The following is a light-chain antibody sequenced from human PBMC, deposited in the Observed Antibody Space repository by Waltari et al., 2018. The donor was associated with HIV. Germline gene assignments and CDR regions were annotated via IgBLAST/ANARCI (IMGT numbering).Light chain of an antibody. CDR3: FSPDSSGDHYV. V-gene: IGLV3-10*01. CDR1: ALPRKY. Sequence: SYELTQPPSVSVSPGQTAKITCSGDALPRKYAYWYQQASGQAPKLVIYEDNKRHSEIPERFSGSTSGTVATLTINGAQAEDEADYYCFSPDSSGDHYVFGTGTKVTVL. J-gene: IGLJ1*01. CDR2: EDN.